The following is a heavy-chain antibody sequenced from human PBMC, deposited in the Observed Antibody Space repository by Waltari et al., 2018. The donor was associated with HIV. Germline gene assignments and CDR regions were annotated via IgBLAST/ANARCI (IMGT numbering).Heavy chain of an antibody. J-gene: IGHJ4*02. Sequence: EVQLVESGGGLVQPGRSLRLSCAASGFFFPDYAMHWVRKAPGKGLEWVSGISWNSGTIYYADSVRGRFTISRDNAKNSLYLQMNSLRAEDTAFYYCAKGGTVTTDYFNYWGQGTLVTVSS. CDR2: ISWNSGTI. CDR1: GFFFPDYA. CDR3: AKGGTVTTDYFNY. V-gene: IGHV3-9*01. D-gene: IGHD4-17*01.